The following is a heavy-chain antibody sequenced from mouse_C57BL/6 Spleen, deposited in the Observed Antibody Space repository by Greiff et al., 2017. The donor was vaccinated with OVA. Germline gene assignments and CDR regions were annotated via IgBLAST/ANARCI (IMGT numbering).Heavy chain of an antibody. V-gene: IGHV14-4*01. CDR3: TGGIMITTRYYAMDY. CDR2: IDPENGDT. D-gene: IGHD2-4*01. Sequence: VHVKQSGAELVRPGASVKLSCTASGFNIKDDYMHWVKQRPEQGLEWIGWIDPENGDTEYASKFQGKATITADTSSNTAYLQLSSLTSEDTAVYYCTGGIMITTRYYAMDYWGQGTSVTVSS. CDR1: GFNIKDDY. J-gene: IGHJ4*01.